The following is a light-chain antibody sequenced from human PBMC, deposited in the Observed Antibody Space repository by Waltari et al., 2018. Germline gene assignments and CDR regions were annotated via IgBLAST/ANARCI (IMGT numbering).Light chain of an antibody. CDR2: DVT. CDR3: NSYRNINTYV. J-gene: IGLJ1*01. CDR1: NSDVGGYNY. Sequence: PAFVSGSPGQSITIFCIGTNSDVGGYNYVSWYQQHPGKAPKLTIYDVTKRPSGVSNRFSGSKSGNTASLTISGLQAEDEADYYCNSYRNINTYVFGTGTKVTVL. V-gene: IGLV2-14*01.